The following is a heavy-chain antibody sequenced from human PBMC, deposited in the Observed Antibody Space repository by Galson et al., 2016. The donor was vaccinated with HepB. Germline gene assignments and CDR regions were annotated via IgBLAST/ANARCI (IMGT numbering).Heavy chain of an antibody. D-gene: IGHD6-13*01. J-gene: IGHJ4*02. CDR3: ARDRDAALDY. CDR2: ISAYSGNT. V-gene: IGHV1-18*01. CDR1: GYTFTNNG. Sequence: SVKVSCKASGYTFTNNGISWVRQAPGQGLEWMAWISAYSGNTNYAQKFQGRVTLTKDTSASTVYMELRSLRSDGTAMYYCARDRDAALDYWGQGALVTVSS.